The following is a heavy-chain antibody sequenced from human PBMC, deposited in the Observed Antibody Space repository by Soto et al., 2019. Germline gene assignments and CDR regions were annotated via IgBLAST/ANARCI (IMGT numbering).Heavy chain of an antibody. CDR2: IWYDGSNK. J-gene: IGHJ4*02. CDR3: ARDFGGRYTVTNLFDY. D-gene: IGHD4-17*01. V-gene: IGHV3-33*01. CDR1: GFTFSSYG. Sequence: QVQLVESGGGVVQPGRSLRLSCAASGFTFSSYGMHWVRQAPGKGLEWVAVIWYDGSNKYYADSVKGRFTISRDNSKNTLYLQMNSRRAEDTAVYYCARDFGGRYTVTNLFDYWGQGTLVTVSS.